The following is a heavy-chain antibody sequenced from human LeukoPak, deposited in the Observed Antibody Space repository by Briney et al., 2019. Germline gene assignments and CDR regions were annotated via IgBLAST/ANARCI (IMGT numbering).Heavy chain of an antibody. CDR2: ISAYNGNT. CDR3: ARAENRYSGSYGGEFDY. J-gene: IGHJ4*02. D-gene: IGHD1-26*01. V-gene: IGHV1-18*01. Sequence: GASVTVSCTASGYTFTSYGISWVRQAPGQGLEWMGWISAYNGNTNYAQKLQGRVTMTTDTSTSTAYMELRSLRSDDTAVYYCARAENRYSGSYGGEFDYWGQGTLVTVSS. CDR1: GYTFTSYG.